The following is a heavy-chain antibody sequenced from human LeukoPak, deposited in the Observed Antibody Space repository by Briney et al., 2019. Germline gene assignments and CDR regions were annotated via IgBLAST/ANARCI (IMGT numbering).Heavy chain of an antibody. CDR3: ARSSNSGSYARDYFDY. CDR1: GGSISSGGYY. V-gene: IGHV4-31*03. CDR2: IYYSGST. Sequence: SETLSLTCTVSGGSISSGGYYWSWIRQHPGKGLEWIGYIYYSGSTYYNPSLKSRVTISVDRSKNQFSLKLSSVTAADTAVYYCARSSNSGSYARDYFDYWGQGTLVTVSS. J-gene: IGHJ4*02. D-gene: IGHD1-26*01.